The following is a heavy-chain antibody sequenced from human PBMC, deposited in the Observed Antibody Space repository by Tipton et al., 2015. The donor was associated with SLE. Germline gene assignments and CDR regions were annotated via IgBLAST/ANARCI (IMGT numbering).Heavy chain of an antibody. D-gene: IGHD3-16*01. CDR1: GFTYSGYA. J-gene: IGHJ4*02. CDR3: AGGTGAYFDH. Sequence: LSLTCAASGFTYSGYAMHWVRQAPGKGLEWVAFIRTDGSNKDYADSVKGRFTISRDNSKNTLYLQMNRLRVEDTAVYYCAGGTGAYFDHWGQGTLVTVSS. V-gene: IGHV3-30*02. CDR2: IRTDGSNK.